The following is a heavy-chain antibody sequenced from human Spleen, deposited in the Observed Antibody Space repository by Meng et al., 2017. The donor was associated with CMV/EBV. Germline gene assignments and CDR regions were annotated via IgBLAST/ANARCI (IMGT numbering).Heavy chain of an antibody. CDR2: IIPIFGTT. Sequence: YYISWVRQAPRQGLEWMGGIIPIFGTTNYAQNFQGKVTLTTDESTSTAYMELSDLRSEDTAVYFCARIGLCSGTSCYTGDYSSRHFDYWGQGTLVTVSS. J-gene: IGHJ4*02. CDR1: YY. CDR3: ARIGLCSGTSCYTGDYSSRHFDY. D-gene: IGHD2-2*02. V-gene: IGHV1-69*05.